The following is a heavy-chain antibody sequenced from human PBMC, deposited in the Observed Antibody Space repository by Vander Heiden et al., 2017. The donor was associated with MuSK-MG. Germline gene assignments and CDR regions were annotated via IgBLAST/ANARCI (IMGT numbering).Heavy chain of an antibody. V-gene: IGHV3-30*02. J-gene: IGHJ4*03. CDR2: IKYDGIDK. D-gene: IGHD6-6*01. CDR1: GFTFSSYG. Sequence: QVQLVESGGGVVQPGGSLRLSCAASGFTFSSYGMHGVRQAPGMGLEWLTFIKYDGIDKFVVVSVKGRFTISRDNSYNTVFLQTTAIRAADTGVYVGAEDLSARPGYID. CDR3: AEDLSARPGYID.